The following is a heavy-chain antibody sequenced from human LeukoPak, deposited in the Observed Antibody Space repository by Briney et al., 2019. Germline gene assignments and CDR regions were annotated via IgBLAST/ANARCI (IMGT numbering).Heavy chain of an antibody. CDR1: GFTFSDYY. D-gene: IGHD1-26*01. J-gene: IGHJ4*02. CDR3: ARDPLLIVGAPWIDY. Sequence: PGGSLRLSCAASGFTFSDYYMSWIRQAPGKGLEWVSYISSSGSTIYYADSVKGRFTISRDNAKNSLYLQMNSLRAEDTAVYYCARDPLLIVGAPWIDYWGQGTLVTVSS. V-gene: IGHV3-11*04. CDR2: ISSSGSTI.